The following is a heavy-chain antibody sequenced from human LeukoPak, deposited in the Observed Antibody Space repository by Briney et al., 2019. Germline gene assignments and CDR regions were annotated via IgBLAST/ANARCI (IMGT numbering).Heavy chain of an antibody. CDR3: ARDKWNDPYLYYFDY. CDR2: IYYSGST. Sequence: SETLSLTCTVSGVSISSSSYYWGWIRQPPGKGLEWIGSIYYSGSTYYNPSLKSRVTISVHTSKNQFSLKLSSVTAADTAVYYCARDKWNDPYLYYFDYWGQGTLVTVSS. CDR1: GVSISSSSYY. V-gene: IGHV4-39*07. D-gene: IGHD1-1*01. J-gene: IGHJ4*02.